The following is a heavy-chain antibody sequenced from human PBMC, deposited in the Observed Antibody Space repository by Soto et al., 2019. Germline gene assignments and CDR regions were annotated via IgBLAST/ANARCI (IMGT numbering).Heavy chain of an antibody. CDR2: IYYSGST. CDR3: ASALYYDILTGPLYYFDY. J-gene: IGHJ4*02. V-gene: IGHV4-59*08. Sequence: PSETLSLTCTVSGGSISSYYWSWIRQPPGKGLEWIGYIYYSGSTNYNPSLKSRVTISVDTSKNQFSLKLSSVTAADTAVYYCASALYYDILTGPLYYFDYWGQGTLVTVSS. D-gene: IGHD3-9*01. CDR1: GGSISSYY.